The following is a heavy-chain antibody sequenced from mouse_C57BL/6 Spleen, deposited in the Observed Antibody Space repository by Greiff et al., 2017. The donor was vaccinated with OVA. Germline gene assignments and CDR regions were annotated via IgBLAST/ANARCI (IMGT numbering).Heavy chain of an antibody. Sequence: EVQLQQSGPELVKPGASVKISCKASGYTFTDYYMNWVKQSHGKSLEWIGDINHNNGGTSYNQTFKGKATLTVDKSSSTAYMELRSLTSEDSAVYYCATLRYFDYWGKGTTLTVSS. CDR2: INHNNGGT. V-gene: IGHV1-26*01. CDR1: GYTFTDYY. CDR3: ATLRYFDY. J-gene: IGHJ2*01.